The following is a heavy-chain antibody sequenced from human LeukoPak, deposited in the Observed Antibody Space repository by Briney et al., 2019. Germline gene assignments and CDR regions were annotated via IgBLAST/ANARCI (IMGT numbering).Heavy chain of an antibody. Sequence: SQTLSLTCTVSGGSISSGGYYWRWIRQPPGKGLEWIGYIYHSGSTYYNPSLKSRVTISVDRSKNQFSLKLSSVTAADTAVYYCGRHTTHGDYNPNDYWGQGTLVTVSS. CDR2: IYHSGST. J-gene: IGHJ4*02. CDR3: GRHTTHGDYNPNDY. V-gene: IGHV4-30-2*01. D-gene: IGHD3-16*01. CDR1: GGSISSGGYY.